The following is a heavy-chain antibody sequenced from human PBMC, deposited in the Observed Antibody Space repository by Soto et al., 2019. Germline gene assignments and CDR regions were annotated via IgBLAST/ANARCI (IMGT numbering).Heavy chain of an antibody. V-gene: IGHV3-33*01. J-gene: IGHJ6*02. CDR2: IWYDGSNK. D-gene: IGHD4-17*01. CDR3: ARDDTVTTPETLYYYYGMDV. Sequence: QVQLVESGGGVVQPGRSLRLSCAASGFTFSSYGMHWVRQAPGKGLEWVAVIWYDGSNKYYADSVKGRFTISRDNSKNTLYLKMTSLRAEDTAVYYCARDDTVTTPETLYYYYGMDVWGQGTTVTVSS. CDR1: GFTFSSYG.